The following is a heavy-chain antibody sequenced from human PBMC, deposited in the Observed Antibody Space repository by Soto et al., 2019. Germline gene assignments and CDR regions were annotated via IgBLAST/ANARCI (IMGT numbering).Heavy chain of an antibody. Sequence: GGSLRLSCSTSGFNFGDYALSWVRQAPGKGLEWVGFIRSKAYAGTAEYAASVKGRFSISRDDSKSIAYLQMDSLKTEDTAVYYCARGDCRSTSCFIFDYWGHGTLVTVSS. J-gene: IGHJ4*01. CDR1: GFNFGDYA. V-gene: IGHV3-49*04. D-gene: IGHD2-15*01. CDR3: ARGDCRSTSCFIFDY. CDR2: IRSKAYAGTA.